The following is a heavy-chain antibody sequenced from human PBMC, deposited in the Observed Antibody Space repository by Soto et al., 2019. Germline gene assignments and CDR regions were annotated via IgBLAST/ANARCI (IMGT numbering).Heavy chain of an antibody. CDR3: ARDLGVRGDYYYYGMDV. D-gene: IGHD3-10*01. CDR2: IYYSGST. CDR1: GGSISSGGYY. V-gene: IGHV4-31*03. J-gene: IGHJ6*02. Sequence: SETLSLTCTVSGGSISSGGYYWSWIRQHPGKGLEWIGYIYYSGSTYYNPSLKSRVTISVDTSKNQFSLKLSSVTAADTAVYYCARDLGVRGDYYYYGMDVWGQGTTVTVSS.